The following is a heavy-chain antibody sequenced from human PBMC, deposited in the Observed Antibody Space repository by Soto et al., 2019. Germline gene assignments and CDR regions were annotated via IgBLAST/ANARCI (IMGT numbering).Heavy chain of an antibody. D-gene: IGHD2-15*01. CDR2: IIPIFGTA. CDR1: GGTFSSYA. CDR3: ARGRDIVVVVAATHYYYGMDV. J-gene: IGHJ6*02. V-gene: IGHV1-69*13. Sequence: SVKVSCKASGGTFSSYAISWVRQAPGQGLEWMGGIIPIFGTANYAQKFQGRVTITADESTSTAYMELSSLRSEDTAVYYRARGRDIVVVVAATHYYYGMDVWGQGTTVTVSS.